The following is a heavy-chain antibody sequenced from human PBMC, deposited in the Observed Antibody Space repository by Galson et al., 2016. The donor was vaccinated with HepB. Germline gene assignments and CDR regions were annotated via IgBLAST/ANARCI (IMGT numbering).Heavy chain of an antibody. J-gene: IGHJ4*02. CDR2: INYSGSA. CDR1: GGSISSRTYF. V-gene: IGHV4-39*01. CDR3: ATELFRLHYFDN. D-gene: IGHD1-14*01. Sequence: SETLSLTCSVSGGSISSRTYFWAWIRQPPGKGLERIGSINYSGSAYYNPSLKSRVTMSVDTSKNQFSLNLSSVTAADTAVYYCATELFRLHYFDNWGQGTLATVSS.